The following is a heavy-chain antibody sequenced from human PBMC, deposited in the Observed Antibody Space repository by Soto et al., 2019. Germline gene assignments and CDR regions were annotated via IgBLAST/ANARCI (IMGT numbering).Heavy chain of an antibody. V-gene: IGHV3-30*03. Sequence: VQLVESGGGVVQPGRSLRLSCAASGFTFSSYGMHWVRQAPGKGLEWVAVISYDGSNKYYADSVKGRFTISRDNSKNTLYLQMNSLRAEDTAVYYCASPIFYDHYYYYMDVWGKGTTVTVSS. D-gene: IGHD3-22*01. CDR1: GFTFSSYG. CDR2: ISYDGSNK. J-gene: IGHJ6*03. CDR3: ASPIFYDHYYYYMDV.